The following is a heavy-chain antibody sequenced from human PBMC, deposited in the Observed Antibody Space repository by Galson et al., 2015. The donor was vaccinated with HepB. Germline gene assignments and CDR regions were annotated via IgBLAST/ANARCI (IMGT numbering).Heavy chain of an antibody. D-gene: IGHD3-10*01. CDR1: GGSISSSNW. V-gene: IGHV4-4*02. CDR2: IYHSGST. Sequence: ETLSLTCAVSGGSISSSNWWSWVRQPPGKGLEWIGEIYHSGSTNYNPSLKSRVTISVDKSKNQFSLKLSSVTAADTAVYYCARGVLGQDGSGSYYVDYWGQGTLVTVSS. CDR3: ARGVLGQDGSGSYYVDY. J-gene: IGHJ4*02.